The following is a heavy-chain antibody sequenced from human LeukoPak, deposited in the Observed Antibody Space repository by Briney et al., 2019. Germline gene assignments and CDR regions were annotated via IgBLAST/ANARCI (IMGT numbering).Heavy chain of an antibody. V-gene: IGHV4-4*09. J-gene: IGHJ6*03. CDR3: AMQGLGWGNSDYYYYYMDV. CDR2: IYTSGST. CDR1: GGSISSYY. D-gene: IGHD4-23*01. Sequence: PSETLSLTCTVSGGSISSYYWSWFRQPPGQGLEWIGYIYTSGSTNYNPSLKSRVTISVDTSKNQFSMKLISVTAADTAVYYCAMQGLGWGNSDYYYYYMDVWGKGTTVTVSS.